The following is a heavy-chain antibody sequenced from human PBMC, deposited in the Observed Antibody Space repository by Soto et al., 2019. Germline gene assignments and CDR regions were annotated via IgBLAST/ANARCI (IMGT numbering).Heavy chain of an antibody. CDR1: GFTFSSYA. Sequence: EVQLLESGGGLVQPGGSLRLSCAASGFTFSSYAMSWVRQAPGKGLEWVSAISGGGGSTYYADSVKGRFTISRDNSKNTLYLQMNSLRAEDTAVYYCAKSRGYYDFWSGYPRGEDVWGQGTTVTVSS. J-gene: IGHJ6*02. V-gene: IGHV3-23*01. CDR2: ISGGGGST. CDR3: AKSRGYYDFWSGYPRGEDV. D-gene: IGHD3-3*01.